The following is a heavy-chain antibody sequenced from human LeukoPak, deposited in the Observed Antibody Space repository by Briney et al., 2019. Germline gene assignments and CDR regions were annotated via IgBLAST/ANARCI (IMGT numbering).Heavy chain of an antibody. V-gene: IGHV4-59*12. CDR3: ARIVVVTYYFDY. CDR1: GGSISSYY. J-gene: IGHJ4*02. Sequence: TSETLSLTCTVSGGSISSYYWSWIRQPPGKGLEWIGYIYYSGSTNYNPSLKSRISISVDTSKNQFSLKLSSVTAADTAVYYCARIVVVTYYFDYWGQGTLVTVSS. CDR2: IYYSGST. D-gene: IGHD3-22*01.